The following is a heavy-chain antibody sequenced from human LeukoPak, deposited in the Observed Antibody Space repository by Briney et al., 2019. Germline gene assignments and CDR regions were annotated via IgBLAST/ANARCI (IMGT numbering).Heavy chain of an antibody. Sequence: GESLQISCKGSGYSFTSYWIGWVRQMPGKGLEWMGIIYPGDSDTRYSPSFQGQVTISADKPLSTAYLQWSSLKASDTAMYYCARGSGSYHTAYMNWGQGSPVTVSS. J-gene: IGHJ4*02. CDR1: GYSFTSYW. CDR3: ARGSGSYHTAYMN. D-gene: IGHD1-26*01. V-gene: IGHV5-51*04. CDR2: IYPGDSDT.